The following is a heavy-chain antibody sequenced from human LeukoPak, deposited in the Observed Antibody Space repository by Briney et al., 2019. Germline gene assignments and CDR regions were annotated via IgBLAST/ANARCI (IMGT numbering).Heavy chain of an antibody. V-gene: IGHV3-23*01. D-gene: IGHD6-13*01. CDR3: AKGHSSSWYNYFDY. Sequence: PGGSLRLSCAASGVTFSSYAMSWVRQAPGKGLEWVSVISGGGDSTYYADSVKGRFTISRDNSKNTLYLQMNSLRAEDTAVYYCAKGHSSSWYNYFDYWGQGTLVTVSS. CDR2: ISGGGDST. CDR1: GVTFSSYA. J-gene: IGHJ4*02.